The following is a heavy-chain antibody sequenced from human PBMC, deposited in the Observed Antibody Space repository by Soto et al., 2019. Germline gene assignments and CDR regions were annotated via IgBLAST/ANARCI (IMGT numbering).Heavy chain of an antibody. V-gene: IGHV4-34*01. CDR2: INHSGST. CDR1: GGSFSGYY. J-gene: IGHJ4*02. Sequence: QVQLQQWGAGLLKPSETLSLTCAVYGGSFSGYYWSWIRKPPGKGLEWIGEINHSGSTNYNPSLKSRVTISVDTSKNQFSLKLSSVTAADTAVYYCARVYYYGSGSEDDYWGQGTLVTVSS. D-gene: IGHD3-10*01. CDR3: ARVYYYGSGSEDDY.